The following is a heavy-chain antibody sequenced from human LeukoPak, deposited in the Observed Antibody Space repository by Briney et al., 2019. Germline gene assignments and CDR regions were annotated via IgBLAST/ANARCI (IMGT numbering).Heavy chain of an antibody. CDR1: GFTVSSNY. D-gene: IGHD3-22*01. J-gene: IGHJ5*02. CDR3: ARVYYYEFTGWFDP. CDR2: IYSGGST. Sequence: RSGGSLRLSCAASGFTVSSNYMSWVRQAPGKGLEWVSVIYSGGSTYYADSVKGRFTISRDNSKNTLYLQMNSLRAEDTAVYYCARVYYYEFTGWFDPWGQGTLVTVSS. V-gene: IGHV3-66*01.